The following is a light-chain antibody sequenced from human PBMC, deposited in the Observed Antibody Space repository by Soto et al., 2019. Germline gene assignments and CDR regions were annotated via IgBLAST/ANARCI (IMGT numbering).Light chain of an antibody. CDR1: ISDLGTYNF. Sequence: QSALTQPASVSGSPGQSVTISCNGSISDLGTYNFVSWFQQHPGKAPKLMIFGVNDRPSGVSDRFSGSKSGNMASLTISGLQAEDEADYYCCSYSTITTYVFGTGTKLTVL. V-gene: IGLV2-14*03. J-gene: IGLJ1*01. CDR3: CSYSTITTYV. CDR2: GVN.